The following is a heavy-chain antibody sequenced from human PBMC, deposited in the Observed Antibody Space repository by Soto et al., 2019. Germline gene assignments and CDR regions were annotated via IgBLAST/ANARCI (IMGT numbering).Heavy chain of an antibody. J-gene: IGHJ6*02. V-gene: IGHV5-10-1*01. Sequence: GESLKISCEGSGYTFTSYYITWARQLPGKGLEWMGRIDPSDSYTTYNPSFEGHVTISADKSIRTAYLQWTRLEASDTAMYYCARGDTAIVRKGVDGWGQGTPVTVSS. CDR2: IDPSDSYT. CDR1: GYTFTSYY. D-gene: IGHD5-18*01. CDR3: ARGDTAIVRKGVDG.